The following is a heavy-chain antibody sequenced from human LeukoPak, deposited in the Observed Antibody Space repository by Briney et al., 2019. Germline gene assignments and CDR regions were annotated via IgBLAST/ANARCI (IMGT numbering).Heavy chain of an antibody. CDR3: ARGRTRDSSGYYSDDAFDI. J-gene: IGHJ3*02. Sequence: GASVKVSCKASGYTFTSYGISWVRQAPGQGLEWMGWISAYNGNTNYAQKLQGRVTMTTDTSTSTAYMELRSLRSDDTAVYYCARGRTRDSSGYYSDDAFDIWGQGTMVTVSS. CDR1: GYTFTSYG. V-gene: IGHV1-18*01. D-gene: IGHD3-22*01. CDR2: ISAYNGNT.